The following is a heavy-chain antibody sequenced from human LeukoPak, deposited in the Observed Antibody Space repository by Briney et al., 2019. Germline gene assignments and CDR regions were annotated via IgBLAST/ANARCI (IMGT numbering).Heavy chain of an antibody. CDR2: INLDGTDI. J-gene: IGHJ3*02. CDR1: GFSFSTHS. V-gene: IGHV3-21*05. Sequence: PGGSLRLSCAASGFSFSTHSMNWVCQAPGKGLEWISFINLDGTDIHYGESVKGRFTISRDNAKNSLYLQMHTLRAEDTAVYYCAGDGVGVLPGDAFDIWSQGTMVTVSS. D-gene: IGHD1-26*01. CDR3: AGDGVGVLPGDAFDI.